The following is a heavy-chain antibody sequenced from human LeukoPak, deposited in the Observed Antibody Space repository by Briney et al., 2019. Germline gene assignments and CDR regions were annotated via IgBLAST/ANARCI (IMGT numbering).Heavy chain of an antibody. J-gene: IGHJ5*02. V-gene: IGHV4-59*01. CDR3: AREERRRRTLLWFGDHPKTNWFDP. CDR1: GGSISSYY. CDR2: IYYSGST. D-gene: IGHD3-10*01. Sequence: PSETLSLTCTVSGGSISSYYWSWIRQPPGKGLEWIGYIYYSGSTNYNPSLKSRVTISVDTSKNQFSLKLSSVTVADTAVYYCAREERRRRTLLWFGDHPKTNWFDPWGQGTLVTVSS.